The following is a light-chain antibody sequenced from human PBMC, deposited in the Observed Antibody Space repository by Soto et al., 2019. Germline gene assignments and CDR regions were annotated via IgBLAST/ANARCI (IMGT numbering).Light chain of an antibody. CDR1: QSVSSN. J-gene: IGKJ4*01. Sequence: EIVMTQSPATLSVSPGERATLSCRASQSVSSNLAWYQQKPGQAPRLLIYGASTRATGIPARFSGSGSGTDFTLTISSLEPEDFAVYYCQQRYNSLTFGGGTKVDIK. CDR3: QQRYNSLT. V-gene: IGKV3-15*01. CDR2: GAS.